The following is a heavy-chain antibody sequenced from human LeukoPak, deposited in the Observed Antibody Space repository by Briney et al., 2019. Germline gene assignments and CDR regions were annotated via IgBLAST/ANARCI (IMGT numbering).Heavy chain of an antibody. Sequence: ASVKVSCKASGYRFTSYGISWVRQAPGQGLEWMGWISTYNGNTNYPENLQGRVTLTTDTSTSTVYMELRSLRSDDTAVYYCARDHSIYFYGSGSFADYWGQGNLVTVSS. CDR2: ISTYNGNT. D-gene: IGHD3-10*01. CDR3: ARDHSIYFYGSGSFADY. V-gene: IGHV1-18*01. J-gene: IGHJ4*02. CDR1: GYRFTSYG.